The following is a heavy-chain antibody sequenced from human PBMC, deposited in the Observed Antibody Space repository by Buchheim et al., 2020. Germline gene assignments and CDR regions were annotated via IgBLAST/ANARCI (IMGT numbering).Heavy chain of an antibody. CDR2: ISRGGT. CDR1: GGSVTITTDY. Sequence: QLQLQESGPGLVKPSETLSLTCTVSGGSVTITTDYWGWVRQPPGKGLEWIGSISRGGTAYNPSLKSRATISADPSKNQLSLRLTSVTATDTAVYYCAGYTSGTMFDYWGQGTL. D-gene: IGHD1-26*01. J-gene: IGHJ4*02. CDR3: AGYTSGTMFDY. V-gene: IGHV4-39*01.